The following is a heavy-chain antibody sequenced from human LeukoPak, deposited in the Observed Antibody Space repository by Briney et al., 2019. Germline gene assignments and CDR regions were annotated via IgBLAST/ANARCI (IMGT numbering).Heavy chain of an antibody. CDR3: ARHIMITFGGVYGMDV. D-gene: IGHD3-16*01. Sequence: GASVKVSCKASGGTFSSYAISWVRQAPGQGLEWIGGIIPIFGTANYAQKFQGRVTITADESTSTAYMELRSLRSDDTAVYYCARHIMITFGGVYGMDVWGQGTTVTVSS. CDR2: IIPIFGTA. J-gene: IGHJ6*02. CDR1: GGTFSSYA. V-gene: IGHV1-69*13.